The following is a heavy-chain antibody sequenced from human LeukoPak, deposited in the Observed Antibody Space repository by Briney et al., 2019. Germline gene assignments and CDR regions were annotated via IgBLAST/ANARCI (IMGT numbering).Heavy chain of an antibody. J-gene: IGHJ4*02. CDR3: ARGITAFGVPGATYYFDY. D-gene: IGHD3-3*01. CDR2: IYSGGST. V-gene: IGHV3-53*01. CDR1: GFTVSSKY. Sequence: GGSLRLSCAASGFTVSSKYMSWVRQAPGKGLEWVSVIYSGGSTYYADSVKGRFTISRDNSKHTMSLQMNTLRAEDTAVYYCARGITAFGVPGATYYFDYWGQGTLVTVSS.